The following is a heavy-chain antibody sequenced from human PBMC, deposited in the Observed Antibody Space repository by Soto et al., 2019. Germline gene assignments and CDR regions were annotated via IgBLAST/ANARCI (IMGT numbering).Heavy chain of an antibody. CDR1: GGSISSSSYY. Sequence: SETLSLTCTVSGGSISSSSYYWGWIRQPPGKGLEWIGSIYYSGSTYYNPSLKNRDTISVDTSKNQFSMKLSSVTAADTAVYYCARHRKYYDILTGPTNYFDYWGQGTLVT. J-gene: IGHJ4*02. CDR2: IYYSGST. CDR3: ARHRKYYDILTGPTNYFDY. D-gene: IGHD3-9*01. V-gene: IGHV4-39*01.